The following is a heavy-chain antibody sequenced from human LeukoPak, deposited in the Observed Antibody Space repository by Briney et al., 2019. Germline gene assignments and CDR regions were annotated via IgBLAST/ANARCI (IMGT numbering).Heavy chain of an antibody. D-gene: IGHD6-13*01. J-gene: IGHJ6*03. V-gene: IGHV4-4*07. Sequence: SETLSLTCAVYGGSFSGYYWSWIRQPAGKGLEWPGRIYSTGTNDYNPSVKRRLTMSVDISKRQISLKLTSVTAADTAVYYCTREAMQQFPPYYYYYMDVWGKGTAVTVSS. CDR2: IYSTGTN. CDR3: TREAMQQFPPYYYYYMDV. CDR1: GGSFSGYY.